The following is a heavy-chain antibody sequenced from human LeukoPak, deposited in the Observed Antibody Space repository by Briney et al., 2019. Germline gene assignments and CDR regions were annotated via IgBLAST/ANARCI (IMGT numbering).Heavy chain of an antibody. CDR3: ARATASNWFDP. Sequence: QTGGSLRLSCAASGFTFSSYWMSWVRQAPGKGLEWVANIKQDGSEKYYVDSVKGRSTISRDNAKNSLYLQMNSLRAEDTAVYYCARATASNWFDPWGQGTLVTVSS. D-gene: IGHD2-21*01. CDR2: IKQDGSEK. J-gene: IGHJ5*02. V-gene: IGHV3-7*01. CDR1: GFTFSSYW.